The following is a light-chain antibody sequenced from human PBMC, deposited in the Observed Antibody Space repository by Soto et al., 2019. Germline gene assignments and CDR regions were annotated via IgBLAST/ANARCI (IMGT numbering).Light chain of an antibody. Sequence: QSVLTQPPSVSGAPWQRVTISCTVSSSHFGAGFDVHWYHQFPGTAPKLLIYANSNRPSGVPDRFSGSKSGTSASLAITGLQAEDEADYYCQSYETNMNGYVFGTGTKVTVL. CDR3: QSYETNMNGYV. V-gene: IGLV1-40*01. CDR2: ANS. CDR1: SSHFGAGFD. J-gene: IGLJ1*01.